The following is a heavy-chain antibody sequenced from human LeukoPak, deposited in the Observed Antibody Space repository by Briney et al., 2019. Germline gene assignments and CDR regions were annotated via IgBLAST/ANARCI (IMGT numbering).Heavy chain of an antibody. V-gene: IGHV5-51*01. CDR1: GHSFSSYW. Sequence: GESLKISCKGSGHSFSSYWIAWVRQMPGKGLEWMGIIHPGNSETTYNPSFRGQVTMSADKSISTAYLQWSSLEASDTAMYYCARRLSSIAASAASDYWGQGTLVTVSS. D-gene: IGHD6-6*01. J-gene: IGHJ4*02. CDR2: IHPGNSET. CDR3: ARRLSSIAASAASDY.